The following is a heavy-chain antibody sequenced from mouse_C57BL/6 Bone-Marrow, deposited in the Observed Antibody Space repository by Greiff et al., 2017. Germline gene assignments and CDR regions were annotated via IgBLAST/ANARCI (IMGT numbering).Heavy chain of an antibody. V-gene: IGHV1-52*01. Sequence: QVQLQQPGAELVRPGSSVKLSCKASGYTFTSYWMHWVKQRPIQGLEWIGNIDPSDSETHYNQKFKDKATLTVDKSSSTAYMQLSSLTSEDSAVYYCAKEYDYDEFLYWGQGTTLTVSS. CDR1: GYTFTSYW. J-gene: IGHJ2*01. D-gene: IGHD2-4*01. CDR2: IDPSDSET. CDR3: AKEYDYDEFLY.